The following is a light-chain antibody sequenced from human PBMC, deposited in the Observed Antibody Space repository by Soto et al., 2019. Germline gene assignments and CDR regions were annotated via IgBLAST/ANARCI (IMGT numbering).Light chain of an antibody. J-gene: IGKJ3*01. CDR3: QQYGSSPLFT. CDR1: QSVSSIY. Sequence: EIMLTQSPGTLSLSPGERATLSCRSSQSVSSIYLAWYQQKPGQAPRLLIYGASNRATGIPDRFSGSRSGTHFTLTISRLEPGDFAVYYCQQYGSSPLFTFGPGTKVDIK. CDR2: GAS. V-gene: IGKV3-20*01.